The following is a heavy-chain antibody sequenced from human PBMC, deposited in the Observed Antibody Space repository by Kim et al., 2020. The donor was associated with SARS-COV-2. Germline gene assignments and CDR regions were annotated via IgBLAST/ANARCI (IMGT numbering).Heavy chain of an antibody. CDR1: GGTFSSYA. CDR2: IIPIFGTA. CDR3: AREEPSQSGYYYPSYYYGMDV. J-gene: IGHJ6*02. V-gene: IGHV1-69*13. Sequence: SVKVSCKASGGTFSSYAISWVRQAPGQGLEWMGGIIPIFGTANYAQKFQGRVTITADESTSTAYMELSSLRSEDTAVYYCAREEPSQSGYYYPSYYYGMDVWGQGTTVTVSS. D-gene: IGHD3-22*01.